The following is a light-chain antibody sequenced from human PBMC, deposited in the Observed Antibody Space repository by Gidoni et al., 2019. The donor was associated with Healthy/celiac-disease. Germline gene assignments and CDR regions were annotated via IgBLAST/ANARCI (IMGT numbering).Light chain of an antibody. CDR3: QVWDSSSDHVV. CDR1: NIGSKS. CDR2: DDS. Sequence: SFVLTQPPSVSVAPGQTARITRGGNNIGSKSVHWYPQKPGQAPVLVVYDDSDRPSGFPERFSGANSGNTATLTISRVEAGDEADYYCQVWDSSSDHVVFGGGTKLTVL. J-gene: IGLJ2*01. V-gene: IGLV3-21*02.